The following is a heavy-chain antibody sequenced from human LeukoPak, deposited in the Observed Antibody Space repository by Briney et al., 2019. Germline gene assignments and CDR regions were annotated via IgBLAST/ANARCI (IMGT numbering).Heavy chain of an antibody. Sequence: QAGGSLRLSCAASGFTFSSYGMHWVRQAPGKGLEWVAVISYDGSNKYYADSVKGRFTISRDNSKNTLYLQMNSLRAEDTAVYCCAKDIDGAGTLGPWGQGTLVTVSS. V-gene: IGHV3-30*18. CDR3: AKDIDGAGTLGP. CDR2: ISYDGSNK. D-gene: IGHD1-1*01. CDR1: GFTFSSYG. J-gene: IGHJ5*02.